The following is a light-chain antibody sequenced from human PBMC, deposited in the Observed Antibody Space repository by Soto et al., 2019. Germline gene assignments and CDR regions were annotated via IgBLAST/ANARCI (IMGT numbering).Light chain of an antibody. CDR2: DTT. J-gene: IGKJ2*01. CDR3: QQRRNLPYT. CDR1: HSVSNY. V-gene: IGKV3-11*01. Sequence: ETLLTQSPGTLSLSPGERATLSCRASHSVSNYLAWFQQKPGQAPRLLIFDTTNRAPGTPARFSGSGSVTDFTLTISSLEPEDFAVYYCQQRRNLPYTFGQGTKLEIK.